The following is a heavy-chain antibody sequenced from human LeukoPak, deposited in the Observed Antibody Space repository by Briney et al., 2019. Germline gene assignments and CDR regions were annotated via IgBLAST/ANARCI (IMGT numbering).Heavy chain of an antibody. J-gene: IGHJ6*03. CDR2: ISYDGSNK. V-gene: IGHV3-30*19. D-gene: IGHD6-19*01. CDR3: ARLGYSSGWTFYYYYYMDV. Sequence: PGGSLRLSCAASGFTFSSYGMHWVRQAPGKGLEWVAVISYDGSNKYYADSVKGRFTISRDNSKNTLYLQMNSLRAEDTAVYYCARLGYSSGWTFYYYYYMDVWGKGTTVTVSS. CDR1: GFTFSSYG.